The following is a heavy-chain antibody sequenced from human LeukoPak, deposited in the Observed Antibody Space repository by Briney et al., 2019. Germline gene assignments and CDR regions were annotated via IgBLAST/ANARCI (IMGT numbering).Heavy chain of an antibody. Sequence: PGGSLRLSCAASGFTVSSNYMSWVRQAPGKGLEWVSVIYSGGSTYYADSVKGRFTISRDNSKNTLYLQMNSLRAEDTAVYYCARDESFYGSGRYYSGQGTLVTVSS. CDR1: GFTVSSNY. CDR2: IYSGGST. J-gene: IGHJ4*02. D-gene: IGHD3-10*01. CDR3: ARDESFYGSGRYY. V-gene: IGHV3-53*01.